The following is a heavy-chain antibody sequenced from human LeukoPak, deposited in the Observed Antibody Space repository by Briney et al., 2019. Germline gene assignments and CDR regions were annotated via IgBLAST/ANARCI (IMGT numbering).Heavy chain of an antibody. CDR1: GFTFSSDS. D-gene: IGHD4-17*01. J-gene: IGHJ4*02. Sequence: AGGSLRLSCAGSGFTFSSDSMNWVRQAPGKGLEWVSYISSSGNTKHYVDPVKGRFTISRDNAKNSVYLQMNSLRNEDTAVYYCARDLTSVPTRWGQGTLVTVSS. CDR2: ISSSGNTK. CDR3: ARDLTSVPTR. V-gene: IGHV3-48*02.